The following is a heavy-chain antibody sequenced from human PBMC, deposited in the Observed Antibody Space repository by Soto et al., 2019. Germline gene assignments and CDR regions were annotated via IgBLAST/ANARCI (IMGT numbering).Heavy chain of an antibody. CDR1: GDSISSSTYY. D-gene: IGHD1-26*01. CDR2: IYYSGST. CDR3: ARHRAGWELRVDH. Sequence: QLQLQESGPGLVKPSETLSLTCTVSGDSISSSTYYWGWIRQPPGKGLEWIGSIYYSGSTSYNPSLMRRGTISVDTSKNQFSLKLRSVTAADTAVYYCARHRAGWELRVDHWGQGTLVTVSS. V-gene: IGHV4-39*01. J-gene: IGHJ4*02.